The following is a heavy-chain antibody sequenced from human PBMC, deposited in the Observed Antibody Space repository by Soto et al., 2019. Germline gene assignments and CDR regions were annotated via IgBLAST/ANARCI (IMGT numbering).Heavy chain of an antibody. V-gene: IGHV3-72*01. CDR1: GFTLSDHY. CDR2: SRDKAQGYST. J-gene: IGHJ1*01. Sequence: GGSLRLSCAGSGFTLSDHYIDWVRQAPGKGLEWVGRSRDKAQGYSTAYAASVKGRFTTSRDESKNSVYLQMDSLRADDTAVYYCAKESVWYGGQYFHHWGQGTLVTVSS. D-gene: IGHD3-10*01. CDR3: AKESVWYGGQYFHH.